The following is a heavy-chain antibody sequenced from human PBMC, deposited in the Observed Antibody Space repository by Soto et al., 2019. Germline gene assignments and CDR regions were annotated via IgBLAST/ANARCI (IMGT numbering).Heavy chain of an antibody. V-gene: IGHV1-69*13. J-gene: IGHJ4*02. D-gene: IGHD4-17*01. CDR2: IIPIFGTA. Sequence: SVKVSCKASGGTFSSYAISWVRQAPGQGLEWMGGIIPIFGTANYAQKFQGRVTITADESTSTAYTELSSLRSEDTAVYYCARPSEDYGGNPPHFEYWGQGTLVTVSS. CDR3: ARPSEDYGGNPPHFEY. CDR1: GGTFSSYA.